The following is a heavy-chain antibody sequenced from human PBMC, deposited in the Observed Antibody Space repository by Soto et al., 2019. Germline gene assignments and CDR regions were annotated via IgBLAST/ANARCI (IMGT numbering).Heavy chain of an antibody. CDR2: IAVGSGNT. CDR3: ARVTTYSAAWQQPGQDWFDP. V-gene: IGHV1-58*01. D-gene: IGHD6-13*01. Sequence: SVKVSCKASGFTFSSSVVQWVRQTRGQRLEWIGWIAVGSGNTKHAENFQERVTITWDLSTSTAYMELSSLRSEDTAVYYCARVTTYSAAWQQPGQDWFDPWGQGTLVTVSS. CDR1: GFTFSSSV. J-gene: IGHJ5*02.